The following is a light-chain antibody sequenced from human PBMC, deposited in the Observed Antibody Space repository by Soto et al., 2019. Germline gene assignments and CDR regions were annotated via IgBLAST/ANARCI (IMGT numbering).Light chain of an antibody. CDR3: LQYNNWPPLT. Sequence: EIVMTQSPATLSLSPGEGVTLSCRASQSVKTNLDWYQQKPGQAPRLLIYGASTRATGVPDRFSGSGSGTEFTLTITSLQSEDFAVYYCLQYNNWPPLTFGQGTRLEIK. V-gene: IGKV3-15*01. J-gene: IGKJ5*01. CDR1: QSVKTN. CDR2: GAS.